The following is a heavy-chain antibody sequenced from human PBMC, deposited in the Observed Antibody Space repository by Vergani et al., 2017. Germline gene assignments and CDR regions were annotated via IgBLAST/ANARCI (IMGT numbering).Heavy chain of an antibody. CDR1: GGSFSSYY. Sequence: QVQLQESGPGLVKPSETLYLTCTVSGGSFSSYYWSWIRQPPGKGLEWIGYIYYSGSTNYNPSLNSRVTISVDTTKNQFSLKLSSVTAADTAVYYCARSRSPYYGGNDCWGRGTLVTVSS. J-gene: IGHJ4*02. D-gene: IGHD4-23*01. V-gene: IGHV4-59*01. CDR2: IYYSGST. CDR3: ARSRSPYYGGNDC.